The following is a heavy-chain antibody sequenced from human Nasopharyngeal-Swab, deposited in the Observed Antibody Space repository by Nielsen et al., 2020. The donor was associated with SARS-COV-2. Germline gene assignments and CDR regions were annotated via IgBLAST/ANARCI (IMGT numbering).Heavy chain of an antibody. CDR3: ARTSIAARRGPLRYFQH. CDR2: IFSNDEK. V-gene: IGHV2-26*01. J-gene: IGHJ1*01. Sequence: RQAPGKALEWLAHIFSNDEKSYSTSLKSRLTISKDTSKSQVVLTMTNMDPVDTATYYCARTSIAARRGPLRYFQHWGQGTLVTVSS. D-gene: IGHD6-6*01.